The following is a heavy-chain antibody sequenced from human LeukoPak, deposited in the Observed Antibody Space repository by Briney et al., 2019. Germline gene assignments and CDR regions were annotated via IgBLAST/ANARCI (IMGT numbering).Heavy chain of an antibody. D-gene: IGHD4-23*01. V-gene: IGHV3-48*04. Sequence: GGSLRLSCAASGFTFSSYSMNWVHQAPGKGLEWVSYISSSSSTIYYADSVKGRFTISRDNAKNSLYLQMNSLRAEDTAVYYCARDPTVVTPGSHWFDPWGQGTLVTVSS. CDR3: ARDPTVVTPGSHWFDP. J-gene: IGHJ5*02. CDR2: ISSSSSTI. CDR1: GFTFSSYS.